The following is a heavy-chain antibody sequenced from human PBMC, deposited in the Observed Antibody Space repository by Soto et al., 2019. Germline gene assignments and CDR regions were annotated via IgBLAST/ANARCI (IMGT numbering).Heavy chain of an antibody. D-gene: IGHD1-1*01. CDR1: GYTFASYD. V-gene: IGHV1-8*01. J-gene: IGHJ6*02. CDR3: ARERPGTTSMDV. CDR2: MNPNSGNT. Sequence: ASVKVSCKASGYTFASYDINWGRQATGQGLEWMGWMNPNSGNTGYAQKFRGRVTMTRNTSISTAYMELSSLRSEDTAVYYCARERPGTTSMDVWGQGTTVTVSS.